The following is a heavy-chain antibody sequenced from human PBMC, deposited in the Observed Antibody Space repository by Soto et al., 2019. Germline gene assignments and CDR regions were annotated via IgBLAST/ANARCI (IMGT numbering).Heavy chain of an antibody. J-gene: IGHJ6*02. Sequence: QVQLVQSGAAVKKPGSSVKVSCKASGGTFSSYTISWVRQAPGQGLEWMGRIIPILGIANYAQKFQGRVTITADKSTSTAYMELSSLRSEDTAVYYCARDLTTVVTAGYYGMDVWGQGTTVTVSS. CDR2: IIPILGIA. V-gene: IGHV1-69*08. CDR1: GGTFSSYT. D-gene: IGHD4-17*01. CDR3: ARDLTTVVTAGYYGMDV.